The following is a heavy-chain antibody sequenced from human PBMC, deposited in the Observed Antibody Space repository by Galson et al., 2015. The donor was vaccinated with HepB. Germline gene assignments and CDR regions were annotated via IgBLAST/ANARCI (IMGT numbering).Heavy chain of an antibody. CDR1: GFSLSTTGMC. J-gene: IGHJ4*02. V-gene: IGHV2-70*01. CDR3: ARISKTGASHFDY. Sequence: SGFSLSTTGMCVNWIRQPPGKALEWLALIDWDDDKYYTTSLKTRLTISKDTSKNQVVLTMTNMDPVDTATYYCARISKTGASHFDYWGQGTLVAVSS. CDR2: IDWDDDK. D-gene: IGHD7-27*01.